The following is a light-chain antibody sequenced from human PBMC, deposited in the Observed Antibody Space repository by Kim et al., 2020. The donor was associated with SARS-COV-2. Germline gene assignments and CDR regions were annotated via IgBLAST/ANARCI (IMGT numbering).Light chain of an antibody. J-gene: IGKJ4*01. Sequence: EIVLRQSPATLSLSPGERATLSCRASQSVNSDLVWYQQKPGQSPRLLIYDASNRATGIPARFSGSGFRTDFTLTISSLEPEDSAVYYCQQRTNPLTFGGGTKLEI. CDR2: DAS. CDR3: QQRTNPLT. V-gene: IGKV3-11*01. CDR1: QSVNSD.